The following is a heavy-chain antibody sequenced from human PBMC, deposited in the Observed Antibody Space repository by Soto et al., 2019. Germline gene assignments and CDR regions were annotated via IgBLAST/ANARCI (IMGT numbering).Heavy chain of an antibody. CDR1: GHTFTSYA. CDR2: INAGNGNT. J-gene: IGHJ5*02. CDR3: ARDTRATMDYDYVWGSYRYPSWFDP. Sequence: ASVKVSCKASGHTFTSYAMHWVRQAPGQRLEWMGWINAGNGNTKYSQKFQGRVTITRDTSASTAYMELSSLRSEDTAVYYCARDTRATMDYDYVWGSYRYPSWFDPWGQGTLVTVSS. V-gene: IGHV1-3*01. D-gene: IGHD3-16*02.